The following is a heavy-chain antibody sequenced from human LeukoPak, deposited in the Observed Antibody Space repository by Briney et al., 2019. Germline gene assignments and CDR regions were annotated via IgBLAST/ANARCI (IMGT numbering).Heavy chain of an antibody. CDR1: GYTFTSYD. Sequence: GASVKVSCKASGYTFTSYDINWVRQAPGQGLEWMGWMNPNSGNTGYAQKFQGRGTMTRNTSISTAYMELSSLRSEDTAVYSCARGTQFGYYYGMDVWGQGTTVTVSS. D-gene: IGHD3-10*01. CDR2: MNPNSGNT. V-gene: IGHV1-8*01. CDR3: ARGTQFGYYYGMDV. J-gene: IGHJ6*02.